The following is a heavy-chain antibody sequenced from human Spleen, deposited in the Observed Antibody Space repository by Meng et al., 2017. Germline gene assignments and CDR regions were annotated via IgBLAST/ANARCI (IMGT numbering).Heavy chain of an antibody. CDR2: IYYTGST. D-gene: IGHD1-1*01. CDR1: GYSVTSGNYY. J-gene: IGHJ5*02. CDR3: ARDPHTTGTYDL. V-gene: IGHV4-61*03. Sequence: GRRQEAGPGLVRPSETLSLTCTVSGYSVTSGNYYWSWIRQPPGKGPEWIGYIYYTGSTNYNPSLKSRLTMSIDTSKNRFSLKLTSVTAADTAVYYCARDPHTTGTYDLWGQGTLVTVSS.